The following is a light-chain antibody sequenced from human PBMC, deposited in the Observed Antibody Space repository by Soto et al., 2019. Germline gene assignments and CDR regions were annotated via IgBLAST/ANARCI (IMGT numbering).Light chain of an antibody. CDR3: QHYNNWPPWT. CDR1: QSVSSN. Sequence: EIVMTQSPATLSVSPGESATLSCRASQSVSSNLAWYQQKPGQAPRLLIYGASTRATGIPARFSGSGSGTDFTLTISSLQSEDFAFYYCQHYNNWPPWTFGQGTKVEIK. CDR2: GAS. J-gene: IGKJ1*01. V-gene: IGKV3-15*01.